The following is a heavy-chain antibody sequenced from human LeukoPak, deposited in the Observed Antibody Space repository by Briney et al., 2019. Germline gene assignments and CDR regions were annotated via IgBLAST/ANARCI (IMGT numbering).Heavy chain of an antibody. CDR2: INHSGST. CDR3: ARDFARYSSQNWFDP. J-gene: IGHJ5*02. Sequence: SETLSLTCAVYGGSFSGYYWSWIRQPPGKGLEWIGEINHSGSTNYNPSLKSRVTISVDTSKNQFSLKLSSVTAEDTAVYYCARDFARYSSQNWFDPWGQGTLVTVSS. D-gene: IGHD6-13*01. CDR1: GGSFSGYY. V-gene: IGHV4-34*01.